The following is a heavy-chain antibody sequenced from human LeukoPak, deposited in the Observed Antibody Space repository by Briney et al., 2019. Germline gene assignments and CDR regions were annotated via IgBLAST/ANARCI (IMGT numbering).Heavy chain of an antibody. J-gene: IGHJ4*02. CDR1: GFNFSAYS. D-gene: IGHD5-24*01. CDR3: ARDPNPRDGGY. V-gene: IGHV3-21*04. Sequence: GGSLRLSWAASGFNFSAYSVNWVRQAPGKGLEWVSSITRSTSYIYFADSVRGRFTISRDNAKNSLYLQMNSLRAEDTAVYYCARDPNPRDGGYWGQGTLVTVSS. CDR2: ITRSTSYI.